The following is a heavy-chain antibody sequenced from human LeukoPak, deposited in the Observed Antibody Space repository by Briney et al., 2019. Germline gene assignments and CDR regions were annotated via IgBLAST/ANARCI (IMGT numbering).Heavy chain of an antibody. CDR1: GGSISSGGYY. J-gene: IGHJ5*02. Sequence: SETLSLTCTVSGGSISSGGYYWSWIRQHPGKGLEYIGYIYYSGSTYYNPSLKSRVTISVDTSKNQFSLKLSSVTAADTAVYYCARYLDIVVVVAKNWFDPWGQGTLVTVSS. CDR2: IYYSGST. D-gene: IGHD2-15*01. CDR3: ARYLDIVVVVAKNWFDP. V-gene: IGHV4-31*03.